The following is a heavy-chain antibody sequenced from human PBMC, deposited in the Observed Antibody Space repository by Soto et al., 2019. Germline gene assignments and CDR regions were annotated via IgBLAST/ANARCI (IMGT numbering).Heavy chain of an antibody. CDR2: IYWDDDK. D-gene: IGHD2-21*02. CDR1: GFSLSTGGVG. Sequence: QITLKESGPSLVKPTQTLTLTCTFSGFSLSTGGVGVGWIRQPPGKALEWLALIYWDDDKRYSPSLRSRLTVPQDPPKNQVVLTMTNMDPVDTATYYCAHSRCGGDCLQSYSSHYYYGMDVWGQGTTVTVSS. CDR3: AHSRCGGDCLQSYSSHYYYGMDV. V-gene: IGHV2-5*02. J-gene: IGHJ6*02.